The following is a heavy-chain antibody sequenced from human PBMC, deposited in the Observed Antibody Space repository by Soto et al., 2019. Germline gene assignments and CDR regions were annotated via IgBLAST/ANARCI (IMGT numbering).Heavy chain of an antibody. Sequence: QVQLVESGGGVVQPGRSLRVSCAASGFTFSNYGMHWVRQAPGKGLEWVALISSDGSNKYYADSVKGRFSFSRDNSKNTLYLQVNSPRPEDTAVYYCARDRGWNCDYWGQGTLVTVSS. CDR3: ARDRGWNCDY. D-gene: IGHD1-7*01. CDR2: ISSDGSNK. J-gene: IGHJ4*02. V-gene: IGHV3-30*03. CDR1: GFTFSNYG.